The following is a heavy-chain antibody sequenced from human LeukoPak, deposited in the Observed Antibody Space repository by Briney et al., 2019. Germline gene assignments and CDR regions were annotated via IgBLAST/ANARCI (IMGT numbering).Heavy chain of an antibody. CDR3: ARIKGGYFALDY. D-gene: IGHD3-22*01. CDR1: GGSINSDY. CDR2: IYYSGST. V-gene: IGHV4-59*01. J-gene: IGHJ4*02. Sequence: SETLSLTCTVSGGSINSDYWSWIRQSPGKGLEWIGYIYYSGSTNYNPTLKSRVTISVDTSKNQFSLKLSSVTAADTAVYYCARIKGGYFALDYWGQGTLVTVSS.